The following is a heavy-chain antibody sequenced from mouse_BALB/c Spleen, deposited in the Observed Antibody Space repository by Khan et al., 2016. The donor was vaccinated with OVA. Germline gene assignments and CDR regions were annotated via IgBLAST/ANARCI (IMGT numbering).Heavy chain of an antibody. CDR3: ARRDDGYPEWCFDV. CDR1: GFSLTSYS. D-gene: IGHD2-3*01. CDR2: IWADGGT. Sequence: QVQLKESGPGLVAPSQSLSITCTVSGFSLTSYSVHWVRQPPGKGLEWLGVIWADGGTNYNSALMSRLSITKDNSKSQVFLKMNSLQTDDTAIYYCARRDDGYPEWCFDVWGAGTTVTVSS. J-gene: IGHJ1*01. V-gene: IGHV2-9*02.